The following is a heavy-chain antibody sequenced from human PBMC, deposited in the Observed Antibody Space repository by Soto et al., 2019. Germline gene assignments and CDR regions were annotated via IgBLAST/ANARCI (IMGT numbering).Heavy chain of an antibody. CDR3: ATLTGQQHYYYYGMDV. Sequence: QVQLVQSGAEVKKPGSSVKVSCKASGGTFSSYAISWVRQAPGQGLEWMGGIIPIFGTANYAQKFQGRVTITADESTSTAYMELGSLRSEDTAVYYCATLTGQQHYYYYGMDVWGQGTTVTVSS. CDR1: GGTFSSYA. D-gene: IGHD6-13*01. J-gene: IGHJ6*02. V-gene: IGHV1-69*12. CDR2: IIPIFGTA.